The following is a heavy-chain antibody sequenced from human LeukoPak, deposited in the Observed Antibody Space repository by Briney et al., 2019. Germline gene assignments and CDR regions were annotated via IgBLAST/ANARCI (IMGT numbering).Heavy chain of an antibody. D-gene: IGHD2-2*01. Sequence: PSETLTLTCTVSGGSISSGGYYWSWIRQHPGKGLEWIGYIYYSGSTYYNPSLKSRVTISVDTSKNQFSLKLSSVTAADTAVYYCARGSGSDVVVPAANFDYWGQGTLVTVSS. CDR2: IYYSGST. CDR3: ARGSGSDVVVPAANFDY. CDR1: GGSISSGGYY. V-gene: IGHV4-31*03. J-gene: IGHJ4*02.